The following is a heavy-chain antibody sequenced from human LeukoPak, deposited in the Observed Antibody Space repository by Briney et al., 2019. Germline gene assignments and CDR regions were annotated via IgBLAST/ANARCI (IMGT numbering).Heavy chain of an antibody. J-gene: IGHJ4*02. Sequence: QTGGSLRLSCAASGFTFSSYAMHWVRQAPGKGLEWVAVISYDGSNKYYADSGKGRFTISRDNSKNTLYLQMNSLRAEDTAVYYCAKDPQKWESYFDYWGQGTLVTVSS. CDR1: GFTFSSYA. CDR2: ISYDGSNK. CDR3: AKDPQKWESYFDY. D-gene: IGHD1-26*01. V-gene: IGHV3-30-3*01.